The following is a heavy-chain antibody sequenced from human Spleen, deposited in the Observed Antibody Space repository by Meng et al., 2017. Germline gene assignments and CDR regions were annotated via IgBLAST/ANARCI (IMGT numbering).Heavy chain of an antibody. CDR1: GFTFSNAW. CDR2: IKRKTDGGTT. CDR3: SGHVDY. J-gene: IGHJ4*01. V-gene: IGHV3-15*01. Sequence: GESLKISCAASGFTFSNAWMSWIRQAPGKGLEWVGRIKRKTDGGTTDYAAPVKGRFFISRDDSETTFYLQMNSLKTEDTAVYYCSGHVDYWGHGTLVTVSS.